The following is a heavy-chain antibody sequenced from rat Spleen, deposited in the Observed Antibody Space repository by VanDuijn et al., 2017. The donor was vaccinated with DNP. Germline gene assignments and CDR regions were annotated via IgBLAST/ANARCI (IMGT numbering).Heavy chain of an antibody. CDR3: SRGDYSY. D-gene: IGHD1-7*01. CDR1: GFSLTRYH. CDR2: VWSNGDT. Sequence: QVQLKGSGPGLVQPSQTLSLTCTVSGFSLTRYHVHWVRQPPGEGLEWMGVVWSNGDTSYNSVLRSRLSITRDPSKSKVFLKMNGLQSEDTATYYCSRGDYSYWGQGVMVTVSS. J-gene: IGHJ2*01. V-gene: IGHV2-32*01.